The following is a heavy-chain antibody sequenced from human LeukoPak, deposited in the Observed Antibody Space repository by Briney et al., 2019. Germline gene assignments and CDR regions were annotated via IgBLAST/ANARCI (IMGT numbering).Heavy chain of an antibody. D-gene: IGHD3-22*01. CDR2: ISYDGSNK. J-gene: IGHJ4*02. V-gene: IGHV3-30-3*01. Sequence: GRSLRLSCAASGFTFSSYAMHWVRQAPGKGLEWVAVISYDGSNKYYADSVKGRFTISRDNSKNTLYLQMNSLRAEDTAVYYCARGGSITMIVVVITLDYWGQGTLVTVSS. CDR1: GFTFSSYA. CDR3: ARGGSITMIVVVITLDY.